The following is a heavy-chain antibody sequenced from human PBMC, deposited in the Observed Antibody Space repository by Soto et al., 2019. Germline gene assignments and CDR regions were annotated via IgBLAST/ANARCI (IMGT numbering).Heavy chain of an antibody. CDR2: MNPNSGNT. CDR3: ASGRAVAGFDY. Sequence: QVQLVQSGAQVKKPGASVKVSCKAPGYTFTSYDINWVRQATGQGLEWMGWMNPNSGNTGYAQKFQGRVTMTRNTSISTAYMELSSLRSEDTAVYCCASGRAVAGFDYWGQGTLVSVSS. J-gene: IGHJ4*02. V-gene: IGHV1-8*01. D-gene: IGHD6-19*01. CDR1: GYTFTSYD.